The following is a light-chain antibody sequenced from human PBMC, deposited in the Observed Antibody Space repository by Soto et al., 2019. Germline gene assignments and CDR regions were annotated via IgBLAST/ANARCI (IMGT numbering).Light chain of an antibody. V-gene: IGLV1-47*01. J-gene: IGLJ2*01. CDR1: SSNIGSNH. Sequence: QPVLTQPPSASGAPGQRVTISCSGSSSNIGSNHVYWYQQLPGAAPKVLIYRTNQRPSGVPDRISGSKSGTSASLAISGLRSEDEADYYCAAWDDSLSGVVFGGGTKLTVL. CDR3: AAWDDSLSGVV. CDR2: RTN.